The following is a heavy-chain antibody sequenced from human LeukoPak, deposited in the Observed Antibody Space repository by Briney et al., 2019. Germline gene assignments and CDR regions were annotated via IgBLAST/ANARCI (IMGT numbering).Heavy chain of an antibody. Sequence: GGSLRLSCAASGFTFSRDWMHWVRQAPGKALEWVSIIYSDGKTLYTKSVKGRFTFSRDKSKNTFYLQMNSLRAEDTAVYFCTYGDYPLTYWGQGTLVTVSS. D-gene: IGHD4-17*01. CDR1: GFTFSRDW. CDR3: TYGDYPLTY. CDR2: IYSDGKT. V-gene: IGHV3-66*01. J-gene: IGHJ4*02.